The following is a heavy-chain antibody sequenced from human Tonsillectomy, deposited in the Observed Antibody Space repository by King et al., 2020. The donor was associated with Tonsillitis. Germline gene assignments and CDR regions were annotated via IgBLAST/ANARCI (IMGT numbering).Heavy chain of an antibody. CDR1: GFTFSSYA. CDR2: ISYDGSNK. CDR3: AREQYSGSRNWFDP. Sequence: VQLVESGGGVVQPGRSLRLSCAASGFTFSSYAMHWVRQAPGKGLEWVAVISYDGSNKYYADSVKGRFTISRDNSKNTLYLQMNSLRAEDTAVYYCAREQYSGSRNWFDPWGHGTLVTVSS. V-gene: IGHV3-30-3*01. D-gene: IGHD1-26*01. J-gene: IGHJ5*02.